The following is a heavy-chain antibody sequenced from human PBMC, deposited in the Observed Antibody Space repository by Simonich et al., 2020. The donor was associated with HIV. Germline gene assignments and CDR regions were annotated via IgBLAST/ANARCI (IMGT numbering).Heavy chain of an antibody. Sequence: QVQLQQWGAGLLKPSETLSLTCAVYGGSFSGYYWSWIRQPPGKGLAWIGSIYYSGSPYYNPSLKSRVTISVDTSKNQFSLKLSSVTAADTAVYYCASCGYDFWSGYYTSPDYWGQGTLVTVSS. CDR2: IYYSGSP. J-gene: IGHJ4*02. V-gene: IGHV4-34*01. CDR1: GGSFSGYY. D-gene: IGHD3-3*01. CDR3: ASCGYDFWSGYYTSPDY.